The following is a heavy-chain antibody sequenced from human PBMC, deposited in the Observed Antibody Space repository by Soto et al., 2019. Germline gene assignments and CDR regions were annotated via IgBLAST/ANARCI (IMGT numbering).Heavy chain of an antibody. Sequence: GGSLRLSCAASGFTFDDYTMHWVRQAPGKGLEWVSLISWDGGSTYYADSVKGRFTISRDNSKNSLYLQMNRLRTEDTALYYCAKSVYYYDSSGCPDYWGQGTLVTVSS. D-gene: IGHD3-22*01. J-gene: IGHJ4*02. CDR2: ISWDGGST. V-gene: IGHV3-43*01. CDR1: GFTFDDYT. CDR3: AKSVYYYDSSGCPDY.